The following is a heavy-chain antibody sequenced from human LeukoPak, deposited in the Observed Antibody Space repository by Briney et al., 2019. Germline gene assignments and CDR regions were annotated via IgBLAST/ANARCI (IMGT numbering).Heavy chain of an antibody. J-gene: IGHJ3*02. D-gene: IGHD2/OR15-2a*01. Sequence: GESLKISCKGSGYSFTIYWIGWVRQMPGKGLEWMGIIYPGDSDTRYRPSFQGQVTISADKSISTAYLQWSSLKASDTAMYYCARLSETSNDAFDIWGQGTIVTVSS. V-gene: IGHV5-51*01. CDR3: ARLSETSNDAFDI. CDR2: IYPGDSDT. CDR1: GYSFTIYW.